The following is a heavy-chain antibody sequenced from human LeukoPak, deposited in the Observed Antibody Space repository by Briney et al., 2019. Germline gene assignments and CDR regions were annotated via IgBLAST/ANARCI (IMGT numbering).Heavy chain of an antibody. Sequence: ASVKVSCKASGYTFTGYYMHWVRQAPGQGLEWMGWINPNSGGTDYAQKFQGWVTMTRDTSISTAYMELSRLRSDDTAVYYCARANGSGSIPDYWGQGTLVTVSS. J-gene: IGHJ4*02. D-gene: IGHD3-10*01. CDR3: ARANGSGSIPDY. V-gene: IGHV1-2*04. CDR1: GYTFTGYY. CDR2: INPNSGGT.